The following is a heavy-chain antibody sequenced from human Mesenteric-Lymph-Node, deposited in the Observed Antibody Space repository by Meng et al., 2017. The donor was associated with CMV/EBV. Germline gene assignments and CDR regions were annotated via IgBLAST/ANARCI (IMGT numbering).Heavy chain of an antibody. D-gene: IGHD5-18*01. J-gene: IGHJ6*02. CDR1: GGTFSSST. CDR3: ARRESVDTHVAYSFQYYAADV. CDR2: IIPMFGTT. V-gene: IGHV1-69*05. Sequence: SVKVSCKASGGTFSSSTISWVRQAPGQGLEWMGGIIPMFGTTKYAQNFQDRITITTDESTNTDYMELNSLRFEDTAVYYCARRESVDTHVAYSFQYYAADVWGQGTTVTVSS.